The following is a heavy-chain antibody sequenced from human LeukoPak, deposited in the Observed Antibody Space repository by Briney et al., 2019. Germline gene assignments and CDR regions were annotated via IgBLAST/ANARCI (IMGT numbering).Heavy chain of an antibody. CDR3: ARVGDCGRASCYAIDY. CDR2: IYSGGST. D-gene: IGHD2-2*01. V-gene: IGHV3-66*01. CDR1: GFTVSSNY. Sequence: GGSLRLSCAASGFTVSSNYMSWVRQAPGKGLEWVSIIYSGGSTYYTDSVRGRFIISRDISKNTLYLQMNSLRAEDTAVYYCARVGDCGRASCYAIDYWGQGTPVTVSS. J-gene: IGHJ4*02.